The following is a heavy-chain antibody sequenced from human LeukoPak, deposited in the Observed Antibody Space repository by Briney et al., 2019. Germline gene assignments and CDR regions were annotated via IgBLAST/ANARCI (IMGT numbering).Heavy chain of an antibody. CDR2: INPNSGGT. Sequence: ASVKVSCKASGYTFTGYYMHWVRQAPGQGLEWMGWINPNSGGTNYAQKFQGRVTMTRDTSISTAYMELSRLRSDDTAVYYCARGIVVVPAAMFFWGQGTVVTVSS. CDR3: ARGIVVVPAAMFF. D-gene: IGHD2-2*01. CDR1: GYTFTGYY. J-gene: IGHJ3*01. V-gene: IGHV1-2*02.